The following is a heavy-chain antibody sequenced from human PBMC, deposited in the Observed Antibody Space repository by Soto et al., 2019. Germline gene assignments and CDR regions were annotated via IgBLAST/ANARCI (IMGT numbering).Heavy chain of an antibody. Sequence: EVQLVESGGGLVKPGGSLRLSCAASGFTFSNAWMSWVRQAPGKGLEWVGRIKSKSDGGTTDYAAPVRGRFTISTDDSKNTLYLQVNSLQTEDTAVYYCSTMIVLTGYYVIGGQGALVTVSA. V-gene: IGHV3-15*01. CDR2: IKSKSDGGTT. J-gene: IGHJ4*02. CDR3: STMIVLTGYYVI. D-gene: IGHD3-9*01. CDR1: GFTFSNAW.